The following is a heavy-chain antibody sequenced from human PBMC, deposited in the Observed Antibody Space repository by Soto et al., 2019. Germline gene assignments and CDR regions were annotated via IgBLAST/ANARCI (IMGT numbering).Heavy chain of an antibody. CDR3: ARAYGDYDLSAFDI. J-gene: IGHJ3*02. CDR1: GGSVSSGSYY. V-gene: IGHV4-61*01. Sequence: LSLTCTVSGGSVSSGSYYWSWIRQPPGKGLEWIGYIYYSGSTNYNPSLKSRVTISVDTSKNQFSLKLSSVTAADTAVYYCARAYGDYDLSAFDIWGQGTMVTVS. CDR2: IYYSGST. D-gene: IGHD4-17*01.